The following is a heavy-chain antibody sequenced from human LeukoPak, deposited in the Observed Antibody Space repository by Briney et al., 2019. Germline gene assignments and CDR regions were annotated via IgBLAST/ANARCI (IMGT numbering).Heavy chain of an antibody. V-gene: IGHV3-48*03. Sequence: PGGSLRLSCAASGFTFSSYEMNWVRQAPGKGLEWVSYISSSGSTIYYADSVKGRFTISRDNAKNSLYLQANSLRAEDTAVYYCARGYSGNLFFDYWGQGTLVTVSS. D-gene: IGHD1-26*01. CDR3: ARGYSGNLFFDY. CDR2: ISSSGSTI. J-gene: IGHJ4*02. CDR1: GFTFSSYE.